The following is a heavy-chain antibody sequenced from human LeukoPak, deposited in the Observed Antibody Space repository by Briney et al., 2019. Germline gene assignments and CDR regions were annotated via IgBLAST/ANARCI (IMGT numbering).Heavy chain of an antibody. V-gene: IGHV3-33*06. J-gene: IGHJ4*02. CDR3: ANIPIGGKSRGYLHIDY. Sequence: GGSLRLSCAASGFTFSSYGMHWVRQAPGKGLEWVAVIWYDGSNKYYADSVKGRFTISRDNSKNTLYLQMNNLRAEDTALYSCANIPIGGKSRGYLHIDYWGQGTLVTVSS. CDR1: GFTFSSYG. CDR2: IWYDGSNK. D-gene: IGHD3-22*01.